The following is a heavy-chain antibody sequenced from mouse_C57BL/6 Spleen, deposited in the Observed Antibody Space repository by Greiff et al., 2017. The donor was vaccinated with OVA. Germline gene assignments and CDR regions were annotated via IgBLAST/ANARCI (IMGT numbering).Heavy chain of an antibody. Sequence: EVMLVESGEGLVKPGGSLKLSCAASGFTFSSYAMSWVRQTPEKRLEWVAYISSGGDYIYYADTVKGRFTISRDNARNTLYLQMSSLKSEDTAMYYCTRGANWDNYAMDDWGQGTSVTVSS. CDR3: TRGANWDNYAMDD. J-gene: IGHJ4*01. D-gene: IGHD4-1*01. CDR2: ISSGGDYI. V-gene: IGHV5-9-1*02. CDR1: GFTFSSYA.